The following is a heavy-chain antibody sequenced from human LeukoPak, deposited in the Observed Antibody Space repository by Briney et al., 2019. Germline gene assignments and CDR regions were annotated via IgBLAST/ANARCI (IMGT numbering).Heavy chain of an antibody. Sequence: PGGSLRLSCAASGFTVSSNYMSWVRQAPGKGLEWVSVICSGGSTYYADSVKGRFTISRDNSKNTLYLQMNSLRAEDTAVYYCAKDTSEWELLLDYWGQGTLVTVSS. D-gene: IGHD1-26*01. CDR2: ICSGGST. CDR1: GFTVSSNY. V-gene: IGHV3-53*01. J-gene: IGHJ4*02. CDR3: AKDTSEWELLLDY.